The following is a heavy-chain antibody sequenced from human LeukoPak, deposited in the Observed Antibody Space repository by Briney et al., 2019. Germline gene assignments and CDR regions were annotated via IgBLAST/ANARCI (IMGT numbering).Heavy chain of an antibody. CDR1: GFIFSDYA. J-gene: IGHJ5*02. D-gene: IGHD6-13*01. CDR3: ARERIAATGTGWFDP. CDR2: ISYDGANE. Sequence: GRSLRLSCAASGFIFSDYAIHWVRQAPGKGLEWVAVISYDGANEYYADSVKGRFTISRDNSKNTLYLQMNSLRAEDTAVYFCARERIAATGTGWFDPWGQGTLVTVSS. V-gene: IGHV3-30*04.